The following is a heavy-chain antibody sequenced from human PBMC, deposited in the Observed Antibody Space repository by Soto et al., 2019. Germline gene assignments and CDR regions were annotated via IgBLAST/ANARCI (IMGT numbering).Heavy chain of an antibody. CDR1: GGSISSGGYS. J-gene: IGHJ5*02. D-gene: IGHD6-6*01. V-gene: IGHV4-30-2*01. CDR2: IYHSGST. CDR3: ATMSIAARSGVGWFDP. Sequence: QLQLQESGSGLVKPSQTLSLTCAVSGGSISSGGYSWSWIRQPPGKGLEWSGYIYHSGSTYYNPSLKSRVTISVDRSKNQFTLKLSSVTAADTAVYYCATMSIAARSGVGWFDPWGQGTLVTVSS.